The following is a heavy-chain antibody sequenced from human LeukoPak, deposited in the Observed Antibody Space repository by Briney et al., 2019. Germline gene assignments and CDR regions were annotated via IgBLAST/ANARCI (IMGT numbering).Heavy chain of an antibody. Sequence: ASVTVSCKASGYTFTDYCLHWVRQAPGQGLEWMGWINPNSGGTRCAQKFQGRVTLTRDTSISTAYMELSSLRSDDTAVYFCARDLGTPATDAEYFFDYWGQGTLVTVSS. CDR3: ARDLGTPATDAEYFFDY. CDR1: GYTFTDYC. CDR2: INPNSGGT. D-gene: IGHD6-13*01. V-gene: IGHV1-2*02. J-gene: IGHJ4*02.